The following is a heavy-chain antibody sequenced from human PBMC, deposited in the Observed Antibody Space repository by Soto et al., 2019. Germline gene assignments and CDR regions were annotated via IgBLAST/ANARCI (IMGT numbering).Heavy chain of an antibody. CDR3: AKNPPRYLLAAFDI. J-gene: IGHJ3*02. Sequence: HPGGSLRLSCAASGFTFTTAWINWVRQAPGKGLEWVSAISGSGGRTYSAASVKGRFTISRDNSKNTLYLQMNSLRAEDTAVYYCAKNPPRYLLAAFDIWGQGTMVTVSS. V-gene: IGHV3-23*01. CDR2: ISGSGGRT. D-gene: IGHD1-20*01. CDR1: GFTFTTAW.